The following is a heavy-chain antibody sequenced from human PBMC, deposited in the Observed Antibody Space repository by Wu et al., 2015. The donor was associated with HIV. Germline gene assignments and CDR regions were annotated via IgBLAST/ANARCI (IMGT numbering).Heavy chain of an antibody. CDR1: GYKFTGYY. V-gene: IGHV1-2*02. D-gene: IGHD3-16*02. Sequence: QVQLVQSGAEVKKPGASVKVSCRTSGYKFTGYYIVWVRQAPGEGLEWMGWINPNSGGTKYAQKFQGRVTMTRDTSINTAYMEVSRLRSDDTAMYYCARDGHMLSYGASLTWGHGNLVTVSS. CDR3: ARDGHMLSYGASLT. J-gene: IGHJ4*03. CDR2: INPNSGGT.